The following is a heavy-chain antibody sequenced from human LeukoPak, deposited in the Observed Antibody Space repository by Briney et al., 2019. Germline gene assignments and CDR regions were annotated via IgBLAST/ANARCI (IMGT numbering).Heavy chain of an antibody. D-gene: IGHD5-24*01. V-gene: IGHV4-38-2*02. Sequence: SETLSLTCTVSGYSISSGYLWGWIRQPPGKGLQWIGGIYHSGSTYYNPSLKSRVTISVDTSKNQFSLKLSSVTAADTAVYYCARGRSNFDYWGQGTLVTVSS. J-gene: IGHJ4*02. CDR3: ARGRSNFDY. CDR1: GYSISSGYL. CDR2: IYHSGST.